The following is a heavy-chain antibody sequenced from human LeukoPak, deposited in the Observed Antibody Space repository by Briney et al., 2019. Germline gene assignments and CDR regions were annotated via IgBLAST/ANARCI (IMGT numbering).Heavy chain of an antibody. CDR2: IYPGDSDT. CDR3: ARPHYDFWSGYSPYYFDY. CDR1: GYSFTSYW. J-gene: IGHJ4*02. Sequence: GESLQISCKGSGYSFTSYWIGWVRQMPGKGLEWMGIIYPGDSDTRYSPSFQGQVTISADKSISTAYLQWSSLKASDTAMYYCARPHYDFWSGYSPYYFDYWGQGTLVTVSS. V-gene: IGHV5-51*01. D-gene: IGHD3-3*01.